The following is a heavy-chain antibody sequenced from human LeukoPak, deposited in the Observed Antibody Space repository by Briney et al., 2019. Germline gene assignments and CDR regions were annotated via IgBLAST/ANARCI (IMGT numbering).Heavy chain of an antibody. Sequence: GGSLRLSCATSGFTFTSYWMHWVRQVAGRGLVWLARVDHGGSGTNYADSVKGRFTISRDNAKSTVYLQMNSLRVEDTAVYYCITDLGWGQGTLVTVSS. D-gene: IGHD1-14*01. CDR2: VDHGGSGT. CDR1: GFTFTSYW. V-gene: IGHV3-74*01. J-gene: IGHJ4*02. CDR3: ITDLG.